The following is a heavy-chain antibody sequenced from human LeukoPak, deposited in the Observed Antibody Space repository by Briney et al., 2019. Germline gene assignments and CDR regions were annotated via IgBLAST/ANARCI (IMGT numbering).Heavy chain of an antibody. CDR3: ARSRYSSGRGAFDY. J-gene: IGHJ4*02. Sequence: GGSLRLSCAASGFTFSSYWMSWVRQAPGKGLEWVSAITGSDVSTYYADSVKGRFTISRDNSKNTLYLQMNSLRAEDTAVYYCARSRYSSGRGAFDYWGQGTLVTVSS. CDR2: ITGSDVST. D-gene: IGHD6-19*01. V-gene: IGHV3-23*01. CDR1: GFTFSSYW.